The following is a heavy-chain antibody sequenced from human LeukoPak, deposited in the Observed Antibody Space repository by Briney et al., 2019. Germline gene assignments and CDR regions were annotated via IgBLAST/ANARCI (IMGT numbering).Heavy chain of an antibody. D-gene: IGHD3-22*01. J-gene: IGHJ4*02. CDR2: IYTSGST. CDR1: GGSTSSYY. Sequence: SETLPLTCTVSGGSTSSYYWSWIRQPAGKGLEWIGRIYTSGSTNYNPSLKSRVTMSVDTSKNQFSLKLSSVTAADTAVYYCARGTHYYDSSGYLYYFDYWGQGTLVTVSS. CDR3: ARGTHYYDSSGYLYYFDY. V-gene: IGHV4-4*07.